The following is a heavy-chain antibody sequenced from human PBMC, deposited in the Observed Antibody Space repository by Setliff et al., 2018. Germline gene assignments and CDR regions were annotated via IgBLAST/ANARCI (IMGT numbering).Heavy chain of an antibody. J-gene: IGHJ3*02. CDR3: ARDRRIVGARHAFDI. D-gene: IGHD1-26*01. V-gene: IGHV4-61*09. Sequence: SETLSLTCSVSGASISSGNDFWNWIRQPAGKGLEWIGNIYTNGGTDYSPSLRSRVTISVDTSKNQFSLKLSSVTAADTAVYYCARDRRIVGARHAFDIWGQGTMVTVSS. CDR2: IYTNGGT. CDR1: GASISSGNDF.